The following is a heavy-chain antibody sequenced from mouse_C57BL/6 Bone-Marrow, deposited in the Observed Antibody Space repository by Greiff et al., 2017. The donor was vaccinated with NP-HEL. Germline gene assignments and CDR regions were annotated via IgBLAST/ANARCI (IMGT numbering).Heavy chain of an antibody. Sequence: VQLQQSGGGLVQPGGSLSLSCAASGFTFTDYYMSWVRQPPGKALEWLGFIRNKANGYTTEYSASVKGRFTISRDNSQSILYLQMNALRAEDSATYYCARGRRVAYWGQGTLVTVSA. V-gene: IGHV7-3*01. J-gene: IGHJ3*01. CDR2: IRNKANGYTT. CDR1: GFTFTDYY. D-gene: IGHD2-12*01. CDR3: ARGRRVAY.